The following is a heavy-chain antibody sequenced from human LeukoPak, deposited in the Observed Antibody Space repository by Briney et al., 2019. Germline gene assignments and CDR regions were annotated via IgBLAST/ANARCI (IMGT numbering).Heavy chain of an antibody. CDR1: GGSISSSNW. D-gene: IGHD2-21*02. V-gene: IGHV4-4*02. CDR3: ARTLPGGYYYYMDV. J-gene: IGHJ6*03. Sequence: SGTLSLTCAVSGGSISSSNWWSWVRQPPGKGQEWIGEIYHSGSTNYNPSLKSRVTISVDTSKNQFSLKLSSVTAADTAVYYCARTLPGGYYYYMDVWGKGTTVTVSS. CDR2: IYHSGST.